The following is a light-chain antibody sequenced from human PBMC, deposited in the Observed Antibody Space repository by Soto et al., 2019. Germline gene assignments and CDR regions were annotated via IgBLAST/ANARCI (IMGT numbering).Light chain of an antibody. Sequence: EILFTKSPATVVVKPEEGATLCCGASKSLSSGYSGWHKQKPGQAPRLLTDGASSRATGIPDRSSGSASGTDFTLTISILEPEDFAMYYCQQYGASPWTFGQGTKVDIK. CDR2: GAS. CDR3: QQYGASPWT. CDR1: KSLSSGY. J-gene: IGKJ1*01. V-gene: IGKV3-20*01.